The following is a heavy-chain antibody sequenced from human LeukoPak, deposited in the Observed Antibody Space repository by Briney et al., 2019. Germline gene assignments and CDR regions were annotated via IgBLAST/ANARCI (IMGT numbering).Heavy chain of an antibody. D-gene: IGHD1-26*01. V-gene: IGHV1-46*01. Sequence: GASVKVSCKASGYTFTSYGISWVRQAPGQGLEWMGIINPSGGSTSYAQKFQGRVTMTRDMSTSTVYMELSSLRSEDTAVYYCARAGWERPFFDYWGQGTLVTVSS. J-gene: IGHJ4*02. CDR1: GYTFTSYG. CDR3: ARAGWERPFFDY. CDR2: INPSGGST.